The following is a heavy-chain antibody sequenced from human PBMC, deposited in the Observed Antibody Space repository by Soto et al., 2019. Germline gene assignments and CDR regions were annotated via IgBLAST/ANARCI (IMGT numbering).Heavy chain of an antibody. CDR1: GASINSGGYY. D-gene: IGHD2-2*02. CDR3: TRGADSYPYDGVDV. Sequence: QVQLQESGPGLVKPSQTLSLSCSVSGASINSGGYYWTWIRQHPGKGLEWIGFIYFTGTSYYNPGLESRGPSAVDTSKKEFSLVLSSVNAAETAVHYCTRGADSYPYDGVDVWGQGTTVTVSS. V-gene: IGHV4-31*03. CDR2: IYFTGTS. J-gene: IGHJ6*02.